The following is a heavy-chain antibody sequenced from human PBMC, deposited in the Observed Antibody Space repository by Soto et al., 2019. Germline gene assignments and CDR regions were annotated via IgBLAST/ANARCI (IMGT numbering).Heavy chain of an antibody. V-gene: IGHV3-33*01. CDR3: ARLFCSASSCYSVGGFDI. J-gene: IGHJ3*02. CDR2: VWFDGSDK. Sequence: GGSLRLSCAASGFTFSRYGMHWVRQAPGKGLEWVALVWFDGSDKYSSDSVTDRFTISRDNSKNTLYLQMNSLRAEDTAVYYCARLFCSASSCYSVGGFDIWGQGTMVTVSS. CDR1: GFTFSRYG. D-gene: IGHD2-15*01.